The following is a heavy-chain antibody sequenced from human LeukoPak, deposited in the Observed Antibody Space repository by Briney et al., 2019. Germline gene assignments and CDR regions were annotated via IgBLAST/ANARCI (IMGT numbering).Heavy chain of an antibody. J-gene: IGHJ2*01. CDR1: GGSISSGGYY. V-gene: IGHV4-31*03. Sequence: SQTLSLTCTVSGGSISSGGYYWSWIRQHPGKGLEWIGYIYYSGSTYYNPSLKNRVTISMDASKNQFSLEVNSMTAADTAVYYCARVRGGYFDLWGRGTLVTVSS. CDR3: ARVRGGYFDL. CDR2: IYYSGST.